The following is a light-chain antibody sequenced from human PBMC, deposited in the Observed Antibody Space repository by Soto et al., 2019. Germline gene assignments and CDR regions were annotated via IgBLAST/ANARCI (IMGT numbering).Light chain of an antibody. CDR3: LLHNSYPIT. J-gene: IGKJ5*01. CDR2: AAS. Sequence: DIQMTQSPSSLSASVGDRVTITCRASQGIRNDLGWYQQKPGKAPKRLIFAASSLQRGVPSRFRGSGSGTELNFTISSLKTDDFPHYYCLLHNSYPITFGQGTRLEIK. CDR1: QGIRND. V-gene: IGKV1-17*01.